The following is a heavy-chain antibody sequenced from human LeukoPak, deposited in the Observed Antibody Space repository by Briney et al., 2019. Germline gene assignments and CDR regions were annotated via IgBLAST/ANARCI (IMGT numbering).Heavy chain of an antibody. CDR3: ARGPMTTVDY. CDR1: GFTFSSYA. D-gene: IGHD4-11*01. Sequence: PGGSLRLSCAASGFTFSSYAMHWVRQAPGKGLEWVAVISYDGSNKYYAGSVKGRFTISRDNSKNTLYLQMNSLRAEDTAVYYCARGPMTTVDYWGQGTLVTVSS. CDR2: ISYDGSNK. J-gene: IGHJ4*02. V-gene: IGHV3-30*04.